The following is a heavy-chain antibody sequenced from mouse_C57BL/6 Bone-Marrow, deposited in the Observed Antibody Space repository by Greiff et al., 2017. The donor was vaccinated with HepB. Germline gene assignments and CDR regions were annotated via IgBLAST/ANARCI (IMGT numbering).Heavy chain of an antibody. D-gene: IGHD1-1*01. J-gene: IGHJ2*01. Sequence: VQLQQPGAELVKPGASVKMSCKASGYTFTSYWITWVKQRPGQGLEWIGDIYPGSGSTNYNEKFKSKATLTVDTSSNTAYLQLSSLTSEDTAVYYCTTSITTVVATDYWGQGTTLTVSS. V-gene: IGHV1-55*01. CDR1: GYTFTSYW. CDR2: IYPGSGST. CDR3: TTSITTVVATDY.